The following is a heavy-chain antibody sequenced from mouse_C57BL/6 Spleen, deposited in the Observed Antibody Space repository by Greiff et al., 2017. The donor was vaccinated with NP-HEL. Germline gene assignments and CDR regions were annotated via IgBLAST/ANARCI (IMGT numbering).Heavy chain of an antibody. D-gene: IGHD4-1*01. CDR3: ATNWARGYAMDY. J-gene: IGHJ4*01. Sequence: EVMLVESGGDLVKPGGSLKLSCAASGFTFSSYGMSWVRQTPDKRLEWVATISSGGSYTYYPDSVKGRFTISRDNAKNTLYLQMSSLKSEDTAMYYCATNWARGYAMDYWGQGTSVTVSS. V-gene: IGHV5-6*02. CDR2: ISSGGSYT. CDR1: GFTFSSYG.